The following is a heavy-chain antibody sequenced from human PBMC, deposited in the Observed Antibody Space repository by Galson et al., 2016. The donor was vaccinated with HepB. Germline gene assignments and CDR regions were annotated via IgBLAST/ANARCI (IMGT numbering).Heavy chain of an antibody. CDR2: ISGTGSAT. Sequence: SLRLSCAASGFTFSSNATSWVRQAPGKGLEWVSGISGTGSATYYADAVTGRFTISRDNSKNTLYLQMNSLTPQDTAVYYCARGQGGFEGFVHWGQGTLVTVS. J-gene: IGHJ5*02. CDR3: ARGQGGFEGFVH. V-gene: IGHV3-23*01. D-gene: IGHD3-10*01. CDR1: GFTFSSNA.